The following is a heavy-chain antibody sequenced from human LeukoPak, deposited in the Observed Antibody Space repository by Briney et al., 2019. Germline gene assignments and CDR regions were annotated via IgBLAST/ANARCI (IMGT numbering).Heavy chain of an antibody. J-gene: IGHJ5*02. D-gene: IGHD3-22*01. V-gene: IGHV3-7*01. CDR2: INQDGSET. CDR1: GFTFSSDYW. Sequence: GGSLRLSCAAYGFTFSSDYWMSWVRQAPGKGLEWVANINQDGSETYYVDSVKGRFTISRDNAKNSLYLQMNSLRAEDTAVYYCARDAPTYYDSSAYHPGGWFDPWGQGTLVTVSS. CDR3: ARDAPTYYDSSAYHPGGWFDP.